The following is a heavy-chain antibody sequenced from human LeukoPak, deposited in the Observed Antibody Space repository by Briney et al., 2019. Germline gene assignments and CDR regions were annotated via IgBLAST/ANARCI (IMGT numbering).Heavy chain of an antibody. CDR1: GFTFSSYS. CDR3: ERQTTVAARDLFDS. V-gene: IGHV3-21*01. CDR2: ISSSSSYI. Sequence: PGGSLRLSCAASGFTFSSYSMKWVRRAPGKGLEWVSSISSSSSYIYYADSVKGRFTTSRDNAKNSLYLQMNRLTVEDTAVFYCERQTTVAARDLFDSWGQGTLVTVSS. J-gene: IGHJ4*02. D-gene: IGHD4-23*01.